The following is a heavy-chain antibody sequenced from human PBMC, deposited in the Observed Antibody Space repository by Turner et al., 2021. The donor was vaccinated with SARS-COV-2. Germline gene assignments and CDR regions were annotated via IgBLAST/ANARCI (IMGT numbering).Heavy chain of an antibody. CDR1: GFTFSSYS. V-gene: IGHV3-21*01. J-gene: IGHJ3*02. D-gene: IGHD3-22*01. Sequence: EVQLVESGGGLVKPGGSLRLSCAASGFTFSSYSMNWVRQAPGKGLEWVSSISSSGSYIYYVDSVKGRFTISRDNAKNSLYLQMNSRRAEDTAVYYCARWGPNYYDSSGYYPDAFDIWGQGTMVTVSS. CDR2: ISSSGSYI. CDR3: ARWGPNYYDSSGYYPDAFDI.